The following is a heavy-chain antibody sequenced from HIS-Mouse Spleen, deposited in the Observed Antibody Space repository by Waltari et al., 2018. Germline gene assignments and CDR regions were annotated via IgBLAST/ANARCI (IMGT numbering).Heavy chain of an antibody. CDR2: ISSSSSTI. CDR1: GFTFSSYS. J-gene: IGHJ4*02. Sequence: EVQLVESGGGLVQPGGSLRLSWAASGFTFSSYSMNWVRQAPGKGLAWVSYISSSSSTIYYADSVKGRFTISRDNAKNSLYLQMNSLRAEDTAVYYCARGSPSIAVALPDYWGQGTLVTVSS. V-gene: IGHV3-48*01. CDR3: ARGSPSIAVALPDY. D-gene: IGHD6-19*01.